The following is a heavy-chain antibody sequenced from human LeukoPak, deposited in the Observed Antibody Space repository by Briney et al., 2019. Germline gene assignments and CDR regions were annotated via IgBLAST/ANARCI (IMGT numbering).Heavy chain of an antibody. D-gene: IGHD5-18*01. CDR2: ISSSGSTI. J-gene: IGHJ6*04. Sequence: PGRSLTPSCAPAGFTFSSYEMNCVSQAPGEWRGWVSYISSSGSTIYYADSVKGRFTVSRDNAKNSLYLQMNSLRAEDTAVYYCARDLNSYDPSIYYYGMDVWGKGTTVSVSS. V-gene: IGHV3-48*03. CDR3: ARDLNSYDPSIYYYGMDV. CDR1: GFTFSSYE.